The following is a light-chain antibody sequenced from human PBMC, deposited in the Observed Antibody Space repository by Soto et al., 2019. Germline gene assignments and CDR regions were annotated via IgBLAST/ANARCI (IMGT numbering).Light chain of an antibody. J-gene: IGKJ1*01. CDR2: AAS. CDR1: QGISSY. Sequence: AIRMTQSPSSFSASTGDRVTITCRASQGISSYLAWYQQKPGKAPKLLIYAASTLQSGVPSRFSGSGSGTDFPLTISCLESEDVATYCWQQYYSHPWTFGQGTKVEIK. V-gene: IGKV1-8*01. CDR3: QQYYSHPWT.